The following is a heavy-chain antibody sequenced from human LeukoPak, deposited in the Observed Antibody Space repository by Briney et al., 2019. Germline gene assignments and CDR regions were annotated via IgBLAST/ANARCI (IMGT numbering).Heavy chain of an antibody. J-gene: IGHJ5*02. CDR2: ISAYNGNT. D-gene: IGHD3-9*01. CDR1: GYTFTSYG. Sequence: ASVKVSCKASGYTFTSYGISWVRQAPGQGLEWMGWISAYNGNTNYAQKLQGRVTMTTDTSTSTAYMELRSLRSDDTAVYYCARGGRGAYYDILTGLNWFDPSGQGTLVTVSS. CDR3: ARGGRGAYYDILTGLNWFDP. V-gene: IGHV1-18*01.